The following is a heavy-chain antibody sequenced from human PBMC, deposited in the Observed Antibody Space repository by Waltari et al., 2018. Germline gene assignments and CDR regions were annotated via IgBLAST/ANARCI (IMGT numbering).Heavy chain of an antibody. D-gene: IGHD6-13*01. J-gene: IGHJ5*02. V-gene: IGHV4-38-2*02. CDR3: ARDRYSSSRNWFDP. CDR1: GYSISSGYY. CDR2: IYHSGST. Sequence: QVQLQESGPGLVKPSEPLSLTCAVSGYSISSGYYWGWIRKPPGKGLEWIGSIYHSGSTYYNPSLKSRVTISVDTSKNQFSLKLSSVTAADTAVYYCARDRYSSSRNWFDPWGQGTLVTVSS.